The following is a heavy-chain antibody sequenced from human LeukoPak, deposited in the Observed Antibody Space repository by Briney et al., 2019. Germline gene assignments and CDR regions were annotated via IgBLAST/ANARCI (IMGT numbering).Heavy chain of an antibody. J-gene: IGHJ4*02. CDR3: ARDSVDGSGSYYFDY. CDR1: GGSISSGGYS. D-gene: IGHD3-10*01. V-gene: IGHV4-30-2*01. CDR2: IYHSGST. Sequence: PSETLSLTCAVSGGSISSGGYSWRWIRQPPGKGLEWIGYIYHSGSTYYNASLKSRVTISVDRSKNQFSLKLSSVTAADTAVYYCARDSVDGSGSYYFDYWGQGTLVTVSS.